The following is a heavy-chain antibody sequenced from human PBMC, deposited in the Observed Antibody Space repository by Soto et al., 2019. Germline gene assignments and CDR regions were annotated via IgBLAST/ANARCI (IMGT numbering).Heavy chain of an antibody. CDR1: GGSISSSSYY. CDR2: IYYSGST. V-gene: IGHV4-39*01. Sequence: PSETLSLTCTVSGGSISSSSYYWGWIRQPPGKGLEWIGSIYYSGSTYYNPSLKSRVTISVDTSKNQFSLKLSSVTAADTAVYYCARQGYSSSEIGYYYYYYMDVWGKGTTVTVSS. J-gene: IGHJ6*03. CDR3: ARQGYSSSEIGYYYYYYMDV. D-gene: IGHD6-6*01.